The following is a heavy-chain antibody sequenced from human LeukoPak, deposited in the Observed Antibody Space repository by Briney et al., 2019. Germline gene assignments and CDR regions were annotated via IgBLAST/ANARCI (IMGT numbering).Heavy chain of an antibody. Sequence: PAGGSLRLSCAASGFTFSSYSMNWVRQAPGKGLEWVSYISSSSSTIYYADSVKGRFTISRDNAKNSLYLQMNSLRAEDTAVYYCARDFPYSSSWSPFDYWGQGTLVTVSS. CDR1: GFTFSSYS. CDR2: ISSSSSTI. CDR3: ARDFPYSSSWSPFDY. J-gene: IGHJ4*02. D-gene: IGHD6-13*01. V-gene: IGHV3-48*01.